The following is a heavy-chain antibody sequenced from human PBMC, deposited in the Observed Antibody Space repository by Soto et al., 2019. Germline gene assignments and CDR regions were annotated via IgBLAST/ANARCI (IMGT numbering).Heavy chain of an antibody. J-gene: IGHJ5*02. V-gene: IGHV4-34*01. CDR3: ASEGRYYAPGRFWWFDP. Sequence: XETLSLTCAVYVVSFSDYYWSWIRHPPGKGLEWSGEINHSGSTNYNPSLKNRVTISVATSKNQFSLKLSSVTAADKAVYYSASEGRYYAPGRFWWFDPCGHGTLVTVSS. D-gene: IGHD3-10*01. CDR1: VVSFSDYY. CDR2: INHSGST.